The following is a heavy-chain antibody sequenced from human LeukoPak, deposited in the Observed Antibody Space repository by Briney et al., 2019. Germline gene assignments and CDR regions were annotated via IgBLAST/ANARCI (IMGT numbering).Heavy chain of an antibody. V-gene: IGHV3-48*03. CDR2: ISSSGSTI. J-gene: IGHJ4*02. D-gene: IGHD7-27*01. Sequence: GGSLRLSCAASGFTFSSYEMNWVRQAPGKGLEWVSYISSSGSTIYYADSVKGRFTISRDNAKNSLYLQMNSLRAEDTAVYYCAKDQNPLGEKTWGRPKPFDYWGQGTLVTVSS. CDR1: GFTFSSYE. CDR3: AKDQNPLGEKTWGRPKPFDY.